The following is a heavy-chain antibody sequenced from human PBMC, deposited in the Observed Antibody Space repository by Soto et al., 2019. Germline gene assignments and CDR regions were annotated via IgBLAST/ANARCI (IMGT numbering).Heavy chain of an antibody. CDR2: NSYSGST. CDR3: ARETPLLWFGHSGFDP. CDR1: GGYTSSYY. Sequence: SETLSLTCTVTGGYTSSYYWSWLRQPPGKGLEWIGYNSYSGSTDYNPSLKSRVTISVDTSKNQFSLKLSSVTAADTAVYYCARETPLLWFGHSGFDPWGQGTLVTVSS. J-gene: IGHJ5*02. V-gene: IGHV4-59*12. D-gene: IGHD3-10*01.